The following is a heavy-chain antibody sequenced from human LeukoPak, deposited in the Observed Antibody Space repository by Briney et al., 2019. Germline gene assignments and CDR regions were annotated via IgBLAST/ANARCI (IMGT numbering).Heavy chain of an antibody. CDR3: ARYLAAGYFDL. D-gene: IGHD6-25*01. J-gene: IGHJ2*01. V-gene: IGHV4-59*08. Sequence: PSETLSLTCTVSGGSIVSYNWSWIRQPPGKGLEWIGYIYYTGSTNYNPSLKSRVTISVDTSKNQFSLKLSSVTAADTAVYYCARYLAAGYFDLWGRGTLVTVSS. CDR1: GGSIVSYN. CDR2: IYYTGST.